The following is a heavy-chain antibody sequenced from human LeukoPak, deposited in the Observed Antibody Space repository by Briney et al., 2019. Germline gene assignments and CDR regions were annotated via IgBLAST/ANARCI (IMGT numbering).Heavy chain of an antibody. CDR3: ARTRSGKPDF. CDR1: GYTFIVHY. D-gene: IGHD6-25*01. CDR2: VNPSSGGT. J-gene: IGHJ4*02. Sequence: ASVKVSCKASGYTFIVHYIHWVRQAPGQGLEWMGWVNPSSGGTNYAQKFQDRVTMTRDTSIGTAYMELSSLRSDDTAVHYCARTRSGKPDFWGQGTLVTVSS. V-gene: IGHV1-2*02.